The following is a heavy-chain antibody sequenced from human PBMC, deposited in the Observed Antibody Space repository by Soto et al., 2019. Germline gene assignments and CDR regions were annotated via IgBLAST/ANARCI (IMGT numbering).Heavy chain of an antibody. CDR2: ISSSSRYI. CDR1: GFTFSSYS. V-gene: IGHV3-21*01. J-gene: IGHJ3*02. CDR3: ARRAPLTYYDDSSGYYLNPLGAFDI. Sequence: PGGSLRLSCAASGFTFSSYSMNWVRQAPGKGLEWVSSISSSSRYIYYADSVKGRFTVSRDNAKNSLYLQMSSLRAEDTAVYYCARRAPLTYYDDSSGYYLNPLGAFDIWGQGTMVTVSS. D-gene: IGHD3-22*01.